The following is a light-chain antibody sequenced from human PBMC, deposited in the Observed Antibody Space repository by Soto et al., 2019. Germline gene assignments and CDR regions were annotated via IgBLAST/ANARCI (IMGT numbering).Light chain of an antibody. V-gene: IGKV1-13*02. Sequence: ITCGASQGISRALDWYQHKPGKAPKLLIYDASNLESGVPSRFIGSATRTEYTLSICSLRTDDFPTYRSAHPISMLLSVGQGTRLEIK. CDR1: QGISRA. J-gene: IGKJ5*01. CDR2: DAS. CDR3: AHPISMLLS.